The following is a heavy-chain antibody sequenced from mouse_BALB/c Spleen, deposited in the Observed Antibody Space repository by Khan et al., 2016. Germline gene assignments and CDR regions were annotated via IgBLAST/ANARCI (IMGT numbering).Heavy chain of an antibody. V-gene: IGHV9-3*02. Sequence: QIQLVQSGPELKKPGETVNISCKSSGYIFRNYGMNWVEQAPGKGLKWMGWININTGEPTYAEEFKGRFVFSLESSASTAHLQLNNLKNEDTATYFCARGVYNYLFDYWGQGTTLTVSS. J-gene: IGHJ2*01. CDR2: ININTGEP. D-gene: IGHD1-3*01. CDR1: GYIFRNYG. CDR3: ARGVYNYLFDY.